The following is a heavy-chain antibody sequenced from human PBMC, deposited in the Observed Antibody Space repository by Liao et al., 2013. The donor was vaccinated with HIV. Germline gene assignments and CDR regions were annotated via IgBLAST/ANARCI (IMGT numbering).Heavy chain of an antibody. V-gene: IGHV4-4*07. J-gene: IGHJ6*03. CDR1: GGSISSYY. CDR3: ARGKMWENWGYHYYYMDV. Sequence: QVQLQESGPGLVKPSETLSLTCTVSGGSISSYYWSWIRQPAGKGLEWIGRIYTSGSTDYNPSLKSRVSMSVDTSKNQFSLNLSSVTAADTAVYYCARGKMWENWGYHYYYMDVWGIGTTVTVS. D-gene: IGHD7-27*01. CDR2: IYTSGST.